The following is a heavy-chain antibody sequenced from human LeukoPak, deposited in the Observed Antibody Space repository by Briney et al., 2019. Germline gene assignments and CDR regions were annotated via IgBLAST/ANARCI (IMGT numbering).Heavy chain of an antibody. J-gene: IGHJ4*02. CDR1: GFTFDDYD. D-gene: IGHD1-26*01. V-gene: IGHV3-20*01. CDR2: FNLNGGST. CDR3: ARRNPSGTYFFDY. Sequence: GGSLRLSCAASGFTFDDYDMSWGRQAPGKGLELVSRFNLNGGSTGYADSVKGRFTISRDNAKNSLYLQMNSRSAEDTALYHCARRNPSGTYFFDYWGQGTLVTVSS.